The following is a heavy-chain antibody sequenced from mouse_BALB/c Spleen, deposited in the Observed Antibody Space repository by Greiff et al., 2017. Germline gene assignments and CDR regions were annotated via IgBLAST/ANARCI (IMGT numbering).Heavy chain of an antibody. V-gene: IGHV14-4*02. D-gene: IGHD1-1*01. J-gene: IGHJ2*01. CDR2: IDPENGDT. Sequence: VQLQQSGAELVRSGASVKLSCTASGFNIKDYYMHWVKQRPEQGLEWIGWIDPENGDTEYAPKFQGKATMTADTSSNTAYLQLSSLTSEDTAVYYCNLVAKDYFDYWGQGTTLTVSS. CDR3: NLVAKDYFDY. CDR1: GFNIKDYY.